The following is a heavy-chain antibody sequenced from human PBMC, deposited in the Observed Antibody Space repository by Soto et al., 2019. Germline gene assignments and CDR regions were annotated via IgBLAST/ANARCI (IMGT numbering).Heavy chain of an antibody. CDR3: AGFKGYLEAPAVMAA. CDR2: IIPIFGTA. CDR1: GGTFSSYA. D-gene: IGHD3-22*01. J-gene: IGHJ6*02. Sequence: QVQLVQSGAEVKKPGSSVKVSCKASGGTFSSYAISWVRQAPGQGLEWMGGIIPIFGTANYAQKFQGRVTITPANSTSTAKLGWGGLESKEPAGNYVAGFKGYLEAPAVMAAWAQGPTV. V-gene: IGHV1-69*06.